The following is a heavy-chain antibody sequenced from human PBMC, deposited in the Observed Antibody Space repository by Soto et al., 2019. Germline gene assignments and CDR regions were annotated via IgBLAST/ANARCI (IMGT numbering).Heavy chain of an antibody. V-gene: IGHV3-30-3*01. Sequence: QVQLVESGGGVVQPGRSLRLSCAASGFSFSSYAMHWVRQAPGKGLEWVAVISNEGSNEHYVDSLKGRFSISRDNSKNTLYLQMSSLRPEDTAVYYCAREYSLAVLAPGYWGQGTLVTVSS. CDR2: ISNEGSNE. CDR1: GFSFSSYA. J-gene: IGHJ4*02. D-gene: IGHD5-18*01. CDR3: AREYSLAVLAPGY.